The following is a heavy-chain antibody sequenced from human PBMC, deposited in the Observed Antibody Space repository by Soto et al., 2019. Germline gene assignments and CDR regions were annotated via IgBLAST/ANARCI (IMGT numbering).Heavy chain of an antibody. CDR2: ISSSSSYT. CDR1: GFTFSDYY. J-gene: IGHJ6*02. CDR3: AASSGWNYYYYGMDV. D-gene: IGHD6-19*01. V-gene: IGHV3-11*06. Sequence: GGSLRLSCAASGFTFSDYYMSWIRQAPGKGLEWVSYISSSSSYTNYADSVKGRFTISRDNAKNSLYLQMNSLRAEDTAVYYCAASSGWNYYYYGMDVWGQGTTVTVSS.